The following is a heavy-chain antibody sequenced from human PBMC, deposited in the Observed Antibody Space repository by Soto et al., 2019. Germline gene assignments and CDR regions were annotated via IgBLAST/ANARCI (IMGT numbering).Heavy chain of an antibody. J-gene: IGHJ6*03. CDR2: INAGNGNT. CDR1: GYTFTSYA. CDR3: ARDGRFGNYGYYYYCYMDV. D-gene: IGHD4-4*01. V-gene: IGHV1-3*01. Sequence: QVQLVQSGAEVKKPGASVKVSCKASGYTFTSYAMHWVRQAPGQRLEWMGWINAGNGNTKYSQKFQGRVTITRDTSASTAYMELSSLRSEDTAVYYCARDGRFGNYGYYYYCYMDVWGKGTTVTVSS.